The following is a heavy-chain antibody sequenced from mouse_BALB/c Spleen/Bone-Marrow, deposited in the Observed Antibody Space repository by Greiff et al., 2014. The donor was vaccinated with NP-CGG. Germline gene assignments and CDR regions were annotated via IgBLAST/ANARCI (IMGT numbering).Heavy chain of an antibody. CDR1: GYTLSSYV. CDR2: INPYNDGT. Sequence: EVQLQQSGPELVQPGASVKISCKASGYTLSSYVMHWVQQKPGKGLEWIGYINPYNDGTKYTEKFKGKATLTSDKSTSTAYMELSRLTSDDSAVYYCAKGDNYRYDFDYWGQGTMLTVSS. CDR3: AKGDNYRYDFDY. D-gene: IGHD2-14*01. J-gene: IGHJ2*01. V-gene: IGHV1-14*01.